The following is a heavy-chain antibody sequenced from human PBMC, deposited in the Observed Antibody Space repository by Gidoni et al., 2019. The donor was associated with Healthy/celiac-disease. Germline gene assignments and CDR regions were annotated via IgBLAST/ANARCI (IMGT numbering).Heavy chain of an antibody. D-gene: IGHD4-17*01. CDR1: GFTFSSYG. V-gene: IGHV3-33*01. Sequence: QVQLVESGGGVVQPGRSLRLSCAASGFTFSSYGMHWVRQAPGKGLEWVAVIWYDGSNKYYADSVKGRFTISRDNSKNTLYLQMNSLRAEDTAVYYCARAGYGDHDRWLNYYYYYGMDVWGQGTTVTVSS. CDR3: ARAGYGDHDRWLNYYYYYGMDV. J-gene: IGHJ6*02. CDR2: IWYDGSNK.